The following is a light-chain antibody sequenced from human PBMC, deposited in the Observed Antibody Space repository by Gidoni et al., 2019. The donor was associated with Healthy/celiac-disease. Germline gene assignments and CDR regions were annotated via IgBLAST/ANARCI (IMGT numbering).Light chain of an antibody. CDR2: SNN. CDR3: AAWDDSLNGYV. Sequence: QSVLPQPPSAPGTPGQRVTISCSGSRSNIGSNTVNWYQQLPGTAPKLLIYSNNQRPSGVPDRFSGAKSGTSASMAISGLQSEDEADYYCAAWDDSLNGYVFGTGTKVTVL. J-gene: IGLJ1*01. CDR1: RSNIGSNT. V-gene: IGLV1-44*01.